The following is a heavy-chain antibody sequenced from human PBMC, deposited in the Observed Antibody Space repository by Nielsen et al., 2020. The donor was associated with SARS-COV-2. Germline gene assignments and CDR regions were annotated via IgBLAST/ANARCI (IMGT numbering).Heavy chain of an antibody. Sequence: WIRQPPGKGLEWIGYIYYSGSTNYNPSLKSRVTISVDTSKNQFSLKLSSVTAADTAVYYCAREGYCSSTSCYNYYYGMDVWGQGTTVTVSS. CDR3: AREGYCSSTSCYNYYYGMDV. CDR2: IYYSGST. D-gene: IGHD2-2*02. V-gene: IGHV4-59*12. J-gene: IGHJ6*02.